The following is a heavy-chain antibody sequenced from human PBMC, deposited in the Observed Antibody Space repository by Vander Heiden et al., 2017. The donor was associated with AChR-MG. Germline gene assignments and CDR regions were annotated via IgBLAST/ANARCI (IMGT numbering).Heavy chain of an antibody. J-gene: IGHJ3*02. CDR3: ARGDWTRITMIVGDAFDI. Sequence: QVQLVQSGAEVKKPGSSVKVSCKASGGTFSSYAISWVRQAPGQGLEWMGGIIPIFGTANYAQKFQGRVTITADESTSTAYTELSSLRSEDTAVYYCARGDWTRITMIVGDAFDIWGQGTMVTVSS. D-gene: IGHD3-22*01. CDR1: GGTFSSYA. CDR2: IIPIFGTA. V-gene: IGHV1-69*01.